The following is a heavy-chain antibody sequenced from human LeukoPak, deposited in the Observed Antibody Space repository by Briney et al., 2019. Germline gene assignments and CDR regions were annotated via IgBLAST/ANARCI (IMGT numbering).Heavy chain of an antibody. D-gene: IGHD2-2*02. CDR2: INPNSGGT. J-gene: IGHJ4*02. Sequence: GASVKVSCKASGYTFTGYYMHWVRQAPGQGLEWMGWINPNSGGTNYAQKFQGRVTMTRDTSISTAYMELSRLRSDDTAVYYCARVGCSSTSCYTGGYYFDYWGQGTLVTVSS. V-gene: IGHV1-2*02. CDR1: GYTFTGYY. CDR3: ARVGCSSTSCYTGGYYFDY.